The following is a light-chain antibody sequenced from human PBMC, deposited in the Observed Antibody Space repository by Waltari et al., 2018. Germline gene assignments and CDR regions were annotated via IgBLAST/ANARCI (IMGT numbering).Light chain of an antibody. Sequence: QSALTQPASVSASPGQSITISCTGTSSDIGTYNFVSWYQHHPGKVPNVLIYEVTNRPAGVSNRFSGSKSGYTASLTISGLQAEDEADDYCCSYAGDALWVFGGGTKLTVL. CDR1: SSDIGTYNF. CDR2: EVT. CDR3: CSYAGDALWV. J-gene: IGLJ3*02. V-gene: IGLV2-23*02.